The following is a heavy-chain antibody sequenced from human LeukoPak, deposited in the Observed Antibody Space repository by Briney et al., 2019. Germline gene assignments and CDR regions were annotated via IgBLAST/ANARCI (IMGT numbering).Heavy chain of an antibody. V-gene: IGHV3-53*01. CDR1: GFTFSSNY. CDR2: IYSGGST. J-gene: IGHJ5*02. D-gene: IGHD7-27*01. Sequence: GGXLRLSCAASGFTFSSNYMSWVRQAPGKGLEWVSIIYSGGSTYYADSVKGRFTISRDNSKNTLYLQMNSLRAEDTAVYYCARATHLVKLGMGWFDPWGQGTLVTVSS. CDR3: ARATHLVKLGMGWFDP.